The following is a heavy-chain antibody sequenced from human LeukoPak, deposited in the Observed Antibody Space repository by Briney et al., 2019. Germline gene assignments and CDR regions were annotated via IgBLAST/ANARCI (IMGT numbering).Heavy chain of an antibody. J-gene: IGHJ4*02. Sequence: PGGSLRLSCSASGFTFSSYAIHWVRQAPGKGLEWVAVISYDGTNQYYAGSVKDRFTISRDNSKNTLYLQMNSLSAEDSAVYYCAREGSFYDSSGLDYWGQGTPVTVSS. V-gene: IGHV3-30*04. D-gene: IGHD3-22*01. CDR3: AREGSFYDSSGLDY. CDR2: ISYDGTNQ. CDR1: GFTFSSYA.